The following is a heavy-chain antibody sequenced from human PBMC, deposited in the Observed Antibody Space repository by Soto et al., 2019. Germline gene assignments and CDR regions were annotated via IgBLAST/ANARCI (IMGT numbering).Heavy chain of an antibody. J-gene: IGHJ5*02. CDR2: IIPMFGTT. CDR3: ARVEVSGGPFDP. V-gene: IGHV1-69*06. D-gene: IGHD3-10*01. CDR1: GVTFTSYT. Sequence: SVKVSCKASGVTFTSYTITWVRQAPGQGLEWMGGIIPMFGTTNYAQKFQGRVTITADKSTNTDYMELSSLRSDDTAVYYCARVEVSGGPFDPWGQGTLVTVSS.